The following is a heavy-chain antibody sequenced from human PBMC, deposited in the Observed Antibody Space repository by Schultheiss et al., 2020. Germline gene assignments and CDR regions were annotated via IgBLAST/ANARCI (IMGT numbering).Heavy chain of an antibody. CDR3: ARGGVLVAATQVPDAFDI. D-gene: IGHD2-15*01. V-gene: IGHV4-34*01. Sequence: SETLSLTCAVYGGSFSGYYWSWIRQPPGKGLEWIAEINHSGITNYNPSLKSRVTISVDTSKNQFSLKLRSVTAADTAVYYCARGGVLVAATQVPDAFDIWGQGTRVTVSS. CDR1: GGSFSGYY. CDR2: INHSGIT. J-gene: IGHJ3*02.